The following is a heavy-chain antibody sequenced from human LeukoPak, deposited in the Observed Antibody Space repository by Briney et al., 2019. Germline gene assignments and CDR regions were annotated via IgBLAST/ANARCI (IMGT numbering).Heavy chain of an antibody. CDR2: INPIVGST. J-gene: IGHJ4*02. V-gene: IGHV1-46*01. CDR1: EYTFTRYS. Sequence: ASVKVSCKASEYTFTRYSLHWVRQAPGQGLEWMGIINPIVGSTRYAQKFQGRVTMTRDTSTSTVYMELKSLRSEDTAIYYCARDGTPEYDHIWGRPQLYWSQGTLVIVSS. CDR3: ARDGTPEYDHIWGRPQLY. D-gene: IGHD3-16*01.